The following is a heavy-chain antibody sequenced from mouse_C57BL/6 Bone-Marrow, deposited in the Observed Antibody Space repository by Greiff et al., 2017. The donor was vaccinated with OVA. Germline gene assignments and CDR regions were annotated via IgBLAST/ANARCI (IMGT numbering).Heavy chain of an antibody. CDR2: ISSGSSTI. V-gene: IGHV5-17*01. CDR1: GFTFSDYG. Sequence: DVQLVESGGGLVKPGGSLKLSCAASGFTFSDYGMHWVRQAPEKGLEWVAYISSGSSTIYYADTVKGRFTISRDTAKNTLFLQMTSLRSEDTAMYYCARDGSSPFDYWGQGTTLTVSS. D-gene: IGHD1-1*01. CDR3: ARDGSSPFDY. J-gene: IGHJ2*01.